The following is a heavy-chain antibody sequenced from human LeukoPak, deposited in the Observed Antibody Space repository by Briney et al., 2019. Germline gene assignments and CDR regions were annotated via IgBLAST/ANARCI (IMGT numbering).Heavy chain of an antibody. D-gene: IGHD3-22*01. Sequence: GASVKVSCKASGYTFTSYYMHWVRQAPGQGLEWMGIINPSGGSTSYAQKFQGRVTMTRDTSTSTVYMELSSLRSEDTAVYYCASTAYYYGSMGPFDYWGQGTLVTVSS. CDR2: INPSGGST. CDR3: ASTAYYYGSMGPFDY. CDR1: GYTFTSYY. V-gene: IGHV1-46*01. J-gene: IGHJ4*02.